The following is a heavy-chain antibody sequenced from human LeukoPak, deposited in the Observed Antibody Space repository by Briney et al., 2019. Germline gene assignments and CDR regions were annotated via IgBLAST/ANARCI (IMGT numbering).Heavy chain of an antibody. Sequence: SETLSLTCAVYGGSFSGYYWSWIRQPPGKGLEWIGEINHSGSTNYNPSLKSRVTISVDTSKNQFSLKLSSVTAADTAVYYCARSRLWYSSSWYYFDYWGQGTLVTVSS. CDR1: GGSFSGYY. V-gene: IGHV4-34*01. CDR2: INHSGST. D-gene: IGHD6-13*01. CDR3: ARSRLWYSSSWYYFDY. J-gene: IGHJ4*02.